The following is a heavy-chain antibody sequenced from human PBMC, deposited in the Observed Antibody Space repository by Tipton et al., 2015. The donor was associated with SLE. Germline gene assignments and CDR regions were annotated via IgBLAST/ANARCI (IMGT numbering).Heavy chain of an antibody. J-gene: IGHJ5*02. V-gene: IGHV4-59*11. D-gene: IGHD6-19*01. CDR3: ARGAAVAGTGWFDP. CDR1: GGSISSHY. CDR2: IYYSGST. Sequence: TLSLTCTVSGGSISSHYWSWIRQPPGKGLEWIGYIYYSGSTNYNPSLKSRVTISVDTSKNQFSLKLSSVTAADTAVYYCARGAAVAGTGWFDPWGQGTLVTVSS.